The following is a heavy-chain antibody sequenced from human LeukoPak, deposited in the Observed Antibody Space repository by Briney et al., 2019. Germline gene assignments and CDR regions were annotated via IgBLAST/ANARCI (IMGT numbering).Heavy chain of an antibody. J-gene: IGHJ3*02. CDR3: AKASWGTYAFDI. D-gene: IGHD3-16*01. CDR2: IRLDGSGK. V-gene: IGHV3-30*02. CDR1: GFTFSSYG. Sequence: GGSLRLSCAASGFTFSSYGMHWVRQAPGKGLEWVAFIRLDGSGKYYADSVRGQFTISRDNSKNTLYLQMNSLRADDTAVYYCAKASWGTYAFDIWGQGTMVTVSS.